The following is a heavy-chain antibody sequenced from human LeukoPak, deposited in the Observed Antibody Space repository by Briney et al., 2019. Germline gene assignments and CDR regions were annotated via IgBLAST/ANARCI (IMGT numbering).Heavy chain of an antibody. CDR2: IYYSGST. CDR1: GGSISSSSYY. CDR3: ARESRSYPFDY. J-gene: IGHJ4*02. V-gene: IGHV4-39*07. Sequence: PSETLSLTCTVSGGSISSSSYYWGWIRQPPGKGLEWIGSIYYSGSTYYNPSLKSRVTMSVDTSKNQFSLKLSSVTAADTAVYYCARESRSYPFDYWGQGALVTVSS. D-gene: IGHD3-16*01.